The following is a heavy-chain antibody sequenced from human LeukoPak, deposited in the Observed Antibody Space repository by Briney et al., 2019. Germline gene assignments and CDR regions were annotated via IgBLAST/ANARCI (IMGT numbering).Heavy chain of an antibody. CDR1: GFTFSSYA. D-gene: IGHD4-11*01. CDR3: SRQFSSYFDY. V-gene: IGHV3-23*01. Sequence: GGSLRLSCAASGFTFSSYAMSWVRQAPGKGLEWVSAIPGSGDSTNYADSVKGRFTISRDNSKNTLYLQINSLRAEDTAVYYCSRQFSSYFDYWGQGTPVTVSS. J-gene: IGHJ4*01. CDR2: IPGSGDST.